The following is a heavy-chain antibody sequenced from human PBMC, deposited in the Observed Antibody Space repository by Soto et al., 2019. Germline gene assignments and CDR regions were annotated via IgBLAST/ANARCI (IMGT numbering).Heavy chain of an antibody. CDR1: GYAFSHYG. V-gene: IGHV1-18*01. CDR3: ARDLDGSGSYYTDF. J-gene: IGHJ4*02. D-gene: IGHD3-10*01. CDR2: IGPYNGKT. Sequence: SVKVSCKASGYAFSHYGISWVRLAPGQGLEWMGWIGPYNGKTNYAQKLQGRVTMTTDTSTNTAYMELRSLRSDDTAVYYCARDLDGSGSYYTDFWGQGTLVTVSA.